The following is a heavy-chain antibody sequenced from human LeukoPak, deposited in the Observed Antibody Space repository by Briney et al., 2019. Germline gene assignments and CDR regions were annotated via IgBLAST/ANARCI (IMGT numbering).Heavy chain of an antibody. V-gene: IGHV3-33*01. CDR2: IWYDGSNK. J-gene: IGHJ4*02. CDR1: GFTFSNYG. Sequence: GGSLRLSCTASGFTFSNYGMHWVRQAPGKGLEWVALIWYDGSNKYYADSVKGRFTISRDNSKNTLYLQMNSLRGEDTAVYYCARDGDGYDYWGQGTLVTVSS. CDR3: ARDGDGYDY. D-gene: IGHD5-12*01.